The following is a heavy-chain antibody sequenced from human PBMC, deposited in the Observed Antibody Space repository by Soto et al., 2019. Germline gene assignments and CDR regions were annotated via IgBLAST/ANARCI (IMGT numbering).Heavy chain of an antibody. J-gene: IGHJ4*02. CDR3: VKALRYFDWLPDFDY. CDR2: ISSNGGST. V-gene: IGHV3-64D*06. CDR1: GFTFSSYA. Sequence: GGSLRLSCSASGFTFSSYAMHWVRQAPGKGLEYVSAISSNGGSTYYADSVKGRFTISRDNSKNTLYLQTSSLRAEDTAVYYCVKALRYFDWLPDFDYWGQGTLVTVSS. D-gene: IGHD3-9*01.